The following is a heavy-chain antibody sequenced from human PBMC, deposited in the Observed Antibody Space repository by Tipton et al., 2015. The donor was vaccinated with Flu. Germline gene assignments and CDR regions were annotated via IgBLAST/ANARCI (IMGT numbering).Heavy chain of an antibody. CDR1: GFTFSNYA. Sequence: SLRLSCAASGFTFSNYAISWVRQAPGRGLEWVSAVSGSGGTTYYADSVKGRFTISRDNSKNTLYLQMNSLRAEDTAVYYCAKDLRCGSTSCFNYWGQGSLVTVSS. D-gene: IGHD2-2*01. J-gene: IGHJ4*02. CDR2: VSGSGGTT. V-gene: IGHV3-23*01. CDR3: AKDLRCGSTSCFNY.